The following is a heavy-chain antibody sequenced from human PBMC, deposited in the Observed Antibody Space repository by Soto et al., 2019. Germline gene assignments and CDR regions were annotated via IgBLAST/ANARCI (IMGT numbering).Heavy chain of an antibody. CDR2: IDPSDSYT. D-gene: IGHD2-2*01. Sequence: PGESLKISCKGSGYSFTSYWISWVRQMPGKGLEWMGRIDPSDSYTNYSPSFQGHVTISADKSISTAYLQWSSLKASDTAMYYCATGLIVVELGGEGGMDVWGQGTTVTVSS. V-gene: IGHV5-10-1*01. CDR1: GYSFTSYW. J-gene: IGHJ6*02. CDR3: ATGLIVVELGGEGGMDV.